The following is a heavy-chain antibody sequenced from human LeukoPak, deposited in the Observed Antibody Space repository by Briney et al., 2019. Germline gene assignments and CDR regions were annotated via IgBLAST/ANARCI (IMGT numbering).Heavy chain of an antibody. V-gene: IGHV3-23*01. Sequence: GSLRLSCAASGFTFSSYAMSWVRQAPGKGLEWVSAISGSGGSTYYADSVKGRFTISRDSSKNTLYLQMNSLRAEDTAVYYCAKSSSRYYDSSGQYTDYWGQGTLVTVSS. D-gene: IGHD3-22*01. CDR2: ISGSGGST. J-gene: IGHJ4*02. CDR1: GFTFSSYA. CDR3: AKSSSRYYDSSGQYTDY.